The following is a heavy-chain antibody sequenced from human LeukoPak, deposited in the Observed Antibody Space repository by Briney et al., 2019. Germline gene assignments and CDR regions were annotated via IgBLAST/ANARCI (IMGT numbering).Heavy chain of an antibody. CDR1: GGTFSSYA. Sequence: ASVKVSCKASGGTFSSYAISWVRQAPGQGLEWMGGIIPIFGTANYAQKFQGRVTITTDESTSTAYMELSRLRSDDTAVYYCARPKGGYYDSSGYYDTYYYYHYMDVWGKGTTVTVSS. CDR3: ARPKGGYYDSSGYYDTYYYYHYMDV. J-gene: IGHJ6*03. CDR2: IIPIFGTA. D-gene: IGHD3-22*01. V-gene: IGHV1-69*05.